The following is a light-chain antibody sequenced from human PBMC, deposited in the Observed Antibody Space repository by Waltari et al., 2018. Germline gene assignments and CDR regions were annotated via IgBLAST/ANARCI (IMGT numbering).Light chain of an antibody. Sequence: QSALTQPPSASGSPGQSVTISCTGTSSDIGAYDYVSWYQQRPGKAPKLMIFEVNNLPSGVLDRFSGSKSGNTASLTIFGLRPEDEADYYCSSYAGTNNLVVFGGGTKLTVL. V-gene: IGLV2-8*01. CDR1: SSDIGAYDY. CDR3: SSYAGTNNLVV. CDR2: EVN. J-gene: IGLJ2*01.